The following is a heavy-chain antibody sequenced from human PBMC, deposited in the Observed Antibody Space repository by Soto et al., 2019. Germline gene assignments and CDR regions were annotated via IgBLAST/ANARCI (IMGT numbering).Heavy chain of an antibody. D-gene: IGHD1-26*01. Sequence: GGSLRLSCAISGFSVSSNYLSWVRQAPGKGLEWVSVQYRGGSTDYADSVQGRFTISRDKSNNTLYLQMRRVRAEDTAVYFCARHRHPRGTVGATSPLDPWGQGTQVTVSS. CDR1: GFSVSSNY. CDR3: ARHRHPRGTVGATSPLDP. J-gene: IGHJ5*02. V-gene: IGHV3-53*01. CDR2: QYRGGST.